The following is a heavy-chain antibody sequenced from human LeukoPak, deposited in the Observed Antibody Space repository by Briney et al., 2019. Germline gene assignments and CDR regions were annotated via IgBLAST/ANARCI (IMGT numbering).Heavy chain of an antibody. Sequence: GGSLRLSCAASGFTFSSYAMHWVRQAPGKGLEWVAVISYDGSNKYYADSVKGRFTISRDNSKNTLYLQMNSLRAEDTAVYYCAKKEYYDGSGYYMYYFDHWGQGTLVTVSS. CDR2: ISYDGSNK. CDR1: GFTFSSYA. V-gene: IGHV3-30-3*02. CDR3: AKKEYYDGSGYYMYYFDH. J-gene: IGHJ4*02. D-gene: IGHD3-22*01.